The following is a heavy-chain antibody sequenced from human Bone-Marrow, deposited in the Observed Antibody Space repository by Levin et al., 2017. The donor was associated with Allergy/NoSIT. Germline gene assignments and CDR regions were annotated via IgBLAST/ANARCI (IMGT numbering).Heavy chain of an antibody. CDR3: ARDHHRSGNQYFPVDF. CDR1: GFIFSDYY. D-gene: IGHD6-25*01. J-gene: IGHJ4*02. CDR2: ISTTSSYT. Sequence: GESLKISCAASGFIFSDYYMSWIRQAPGKGLEWISYISTTSSYTNYIDSVKGRFTISRDNAKNSLYLQMNSLGVEDTAVYYCARDHHRSGNQYFPVDFWGQGTLVTVSS. V-gene: IGHV3-11*06.